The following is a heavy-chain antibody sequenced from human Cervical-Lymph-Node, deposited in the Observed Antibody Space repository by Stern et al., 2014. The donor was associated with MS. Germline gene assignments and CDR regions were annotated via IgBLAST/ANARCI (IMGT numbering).Heavy chain of an antibody. CDR1: GGSIVPYY. Sequence: DQLVESGPGLVKPSETLSLTCTASGGSIVPYYWNWIRQPPGKGLEWIGYIYYSGTTNYNPSFESRVTMSVDTSQNQLSLMPSSVTAADTAIYYCARLTYNYGTPDYWGQGTVVAVSS. D-gene: IGHD5-24*01. CDR2: IYYSGTT. V-gene: IGHV4-59*08. J-gene: IGHJ4*02. CDR3: ARLTYNYGTPDY.